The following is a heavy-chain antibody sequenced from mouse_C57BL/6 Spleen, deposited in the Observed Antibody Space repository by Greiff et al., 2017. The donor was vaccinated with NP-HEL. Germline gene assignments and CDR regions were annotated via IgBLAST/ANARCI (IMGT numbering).Heavy chain of an antibody. J-gene: IGHJ1*03. CDR2: ILPGSGST. V-gene: IGHV1-9*01. CDR1: GYTFTGYW. Sequence: VQLQQSGAELMKPGASVKLSCKATGYTFTGYWIEWVKQRPGHGLEWIGEILPGSGSTNYNEKFKGNATFTADTSSNTAYMQLSSLTTEDSAIYYCARDGYDGYYVGWYFDVWGTGTTVTVSS. CDR3: ARDGYDGYYVGWYFDV. D-gene: IGHD2-3*01.